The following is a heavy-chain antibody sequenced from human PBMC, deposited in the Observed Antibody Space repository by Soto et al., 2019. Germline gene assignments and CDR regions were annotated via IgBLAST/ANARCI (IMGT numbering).Heavy chain of an antibody. J-gene: IGHJ6*03. CDR2: IDTTSNYI. CDR3: VRDIGQYFRSGYMDV. Sequence: EVQLVESGGGLVKPGESLRLSCAASGFTFYSFSMNWVRQAAGRGPEWVSSIDTTSNYIYYAESVRGRFTISRDNAKDSLYLQMYSLRAEDTAVYYCVRDIGQYFRSGYMDVWGRGTTVTVSS. D-gene: IGHD3-9*01. V-gene: IGHV3-21*01. CDR1: GFTFYSFS.